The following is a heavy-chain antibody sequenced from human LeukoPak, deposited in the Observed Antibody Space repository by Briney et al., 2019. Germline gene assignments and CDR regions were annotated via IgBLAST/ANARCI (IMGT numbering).Heavy chain of an antibody. CDR1: GDSVSSYY. D-gene: IGHD6-6*01. CDR3: ATLGAARPQIYFDY. V-gene: IGHV4-59*02. Sequence: SETLSLTCTVSGDSVSSYYWSWIRQPPGKGLEWIGYVYYSGSTNYNPSLKSRVTISVDTSKNQFSLKLSSVTAADTAVYYCATLGAARPQIYFDYWGQGTLVTVSS. CDR2: VYYSGST. J-gene: IGHJ4*02.